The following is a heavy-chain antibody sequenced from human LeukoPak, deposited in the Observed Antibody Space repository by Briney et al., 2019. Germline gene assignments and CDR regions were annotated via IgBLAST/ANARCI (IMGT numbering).Heavy chain of an antibody. D-gene: IGHD4-17*01. J-gene: IGHJ6*02. CDR3: ARDSTGINYYGMDV. CDR2: ISSSGNTI. Sequence: GGSLILSCAASGWTFSDYYMSWIRQAPGKGLEWVSYISSSGNTIYYADSVKGRFTISRDNAKNSLYLQMNSLRAEDTAVYYCARDSTGINYYGMDVWGQGTTVTVSS. CDR1: GWTFSDYY. V-gene: IGHV3-11*01.